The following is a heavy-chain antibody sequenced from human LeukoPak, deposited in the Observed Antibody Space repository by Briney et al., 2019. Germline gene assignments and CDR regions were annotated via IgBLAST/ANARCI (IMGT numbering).Heavy chain of an antibody. D-gene: IGHD2-2*01. V-gene: IGHV4-59*01. J-gene: IGHJ5*02. Sequence: PSETLSLTCTVSGGSISSYYWSWIRQPPGKGLEWIGYIYYSGSTNYNPSLKSRVTISVDTSKKQFSLKLSSVTAADTAVYYCARWGDIVVVPAAYNWFDPWGQGTLVTVSS. CDR1: GGSISSYY. CDR2: IYYSGST. CDR3: ARWGDIVVVPAAYNWFDP.